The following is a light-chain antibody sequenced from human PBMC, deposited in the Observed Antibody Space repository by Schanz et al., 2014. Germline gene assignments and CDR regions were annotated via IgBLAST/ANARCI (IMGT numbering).Light chain of an antibody. CDR3: QQSQTYS. V-gene: IGKV1-5*03. Sequence: DIQMTQTPSTLSASVGDRVTITCRASQSINDWLAWYQQKPGKTPKLLISKASIVERGVPSRFSGGGSGTEFSLTISSLQPDDFATYYCQQSQTYSFGGGTKVEMK. CDR2: KAS. CDR1: QSINDW. J-gene: IGKJ4*01.